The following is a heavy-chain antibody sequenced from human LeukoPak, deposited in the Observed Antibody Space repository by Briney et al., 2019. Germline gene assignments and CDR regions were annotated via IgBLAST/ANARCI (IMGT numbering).Heavy chain of an antibody. CDR2: ISWNSGSI. Sequence: GRSLRLSCAASGFTFDDYAMHWVRQAAGKGLEWVSGISWNSGSIGYADSVKGRFTISRDNAKNSLYLQMNSLRAEDMALYYCAKGRGITIFGVVIHWGQGTLVTVSS. V-gene: IGHV3-9*03. CDR1: GFTFDDYA. CDR3: AKGRGITIFGVVIH. D-gene: IGHD3-3*01. J-gene: IGHJ4*02.